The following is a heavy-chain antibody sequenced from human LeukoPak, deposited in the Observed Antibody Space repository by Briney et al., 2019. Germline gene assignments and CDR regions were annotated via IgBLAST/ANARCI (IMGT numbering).Heavy chain of an antibody. V-gene: IGHV3-23*01. Sequence: PGGSLRLSCAASGFTFSSYAMSWVRQAPGKGLEWVSAISGSGGSTYYADSVKGRFTISRDNSKNTLYLQMNSLRAEDTAVYYCAKEGGGGYRRSNGDVYWGQGTLVTVSS. D-gene: IGHD5-18*01. CDR1: GFTFSSYA. CDR2: ISGSGGST. CDR3: AKEGGGGYRRSNGDVY. J-gene: IGHJ4*02.